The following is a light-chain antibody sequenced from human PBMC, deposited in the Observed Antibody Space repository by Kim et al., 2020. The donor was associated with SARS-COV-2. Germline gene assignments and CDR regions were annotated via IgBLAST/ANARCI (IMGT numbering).Light chain of an antibody. CDR2: WAS. J-gene: IGKJ1*01. Sequence: DIVMTQSPDSLAVSLGERATINCKSSQAVLYSSNNKNNLAWYQQKPGQPPKLLLYWASTRESGVPDRFSGSGSGTDFTLTISSLQAEDVAVYYCQQFYSTPWTFGQGTKV. CDR1: QAVLYSSNNKNN. CDR3: QQFYSTPWT. V-gene: IGKV4-1*01.